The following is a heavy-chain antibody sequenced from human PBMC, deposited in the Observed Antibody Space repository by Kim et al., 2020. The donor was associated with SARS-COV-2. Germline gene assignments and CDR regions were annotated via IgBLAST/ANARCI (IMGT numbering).Heavy chain of an antibody. V-gene: IGHV3-74*01. J-gene: IGHJ6*02. CDR2: IKSDGSNT. Sequence: GGSLRLSCAASGFTFSTYWMYWVRQVPGKGLVWVSRIKSDGSNTIDADTVKGRFTISRANAKKTLYLQMNSLRAEDTAVYYCARVGGGVYGMDVWGQGTTVTVSS. CDR1: GFTFSTYW. CDR3: ARVGGGVYGMDV.